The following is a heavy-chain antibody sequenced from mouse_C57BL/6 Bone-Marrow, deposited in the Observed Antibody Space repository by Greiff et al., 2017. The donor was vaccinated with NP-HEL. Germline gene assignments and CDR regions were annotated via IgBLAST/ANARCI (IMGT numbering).Heavy chain of an antibody. CDR1: GFTFSSYG. D-gene: IGHD2-4*01. CDR2: ISSGGSYT. V-gene: IGHV5-6*01. Sequence: EVQRVESGGDLVKPGGSLKLSCAASGFTFSSYGVSWVRQTPDKRLEWVATISSGGSYTYYPDSVKGRFTISRDNAKNTLYLQMSSLKSEDTAMYYCASPYDYDVAWFAYWGQGTLVTVSA. J-gene: IGHJ3*01. CDR3: ASPYDYDVAWFAY.